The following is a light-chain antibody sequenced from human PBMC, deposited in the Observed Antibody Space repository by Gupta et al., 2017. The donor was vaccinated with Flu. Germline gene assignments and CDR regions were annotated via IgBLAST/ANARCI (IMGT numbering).Light chain of an antibody. J-gene: IGKJ5*01. V-gene: IGKV6-21*01. CDR1: QSIGTS. CDR2: YAS. CDR3: HQSNTLSMT. Sequence: DIVLTQSPDFQSVTPKEKVTITCRASQSIGTSLHWYQQKPDQSPKLLIKYASQSFSGVPSRFSGSGSGTDFTLTINSLEAEDAATYYCHQSNTLSMTFGQGTRLEIK.